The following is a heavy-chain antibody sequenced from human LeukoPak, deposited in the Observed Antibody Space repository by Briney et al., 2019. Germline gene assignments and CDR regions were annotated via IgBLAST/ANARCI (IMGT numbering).Heavy chain of an antibody. J-gene: IGHJ6*02. V-gene: IGHV3-9*01. D-gene: IGHD3-10*01. CDR1: GFTFDDYA. Sequence: GGSLRLSCAASGFTFDDYAMHWVRQAPGKGLEWVSGISWNSGSIGYADSVKGRFTISRDNAKNSLYLQMNSLRAEDTALYYCAKDRGSGSSYYYGMDVWGQGTTVTVSS. CDR3: AKDRGSGSSYYYGMDV. CDR2: ISWNSGSI.